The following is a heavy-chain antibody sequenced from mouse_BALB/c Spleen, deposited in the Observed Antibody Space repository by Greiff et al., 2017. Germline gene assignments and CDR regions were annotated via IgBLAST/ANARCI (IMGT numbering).Heavy chain of an antibody. CDR2: IDPANGNT. CDR3: ARETTATWPGLAY. V-gene: IGHV14-3*02. CDR1: GFNIKDTY. D-gene: IGHD1-2*01. J-gene: IGHJ3*01. Sequence: VQLQQSGAELVKPGASVKLSCTASGFNIKDTYMHWVKQRPEQGLEWIGRIDPANGNTKYDPKFQGKATITADTSSNTAYLQLSSLTSEDTAVYFCARETTATWPGLAYWGQGTLVTVSA.